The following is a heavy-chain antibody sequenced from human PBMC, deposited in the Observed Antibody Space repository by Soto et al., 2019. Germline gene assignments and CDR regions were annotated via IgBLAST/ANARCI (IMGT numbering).Heavy chain of an antibody. D-gene: IGHD3-9*01. CDR3: ASRSHLKTYYDILTGYSDDAFDI. V-gene: IGHV1-3*01. Sequence: GASVKVSCKASGYTFTSYAMHWVRQAPGQRLEWMGWINAGNGNTKYSQKFQGRVTITRDTSASTAYMELSSLRSEDTAVYYCASRSHLKTYYDILTGYSDDAFDIWGQGTMVTVSS. CDR2: INAGNGNT. CDR1: GYTFTSYA. J-gene: IGHJ3*02.